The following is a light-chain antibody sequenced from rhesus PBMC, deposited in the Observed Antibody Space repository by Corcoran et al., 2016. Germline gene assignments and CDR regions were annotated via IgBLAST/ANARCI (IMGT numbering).Light chain of an antibody. Sequence: QKPGKAPKLLINKASSLQSGVPSRFSGSESGTDFTLTISSLKPEDFATYYCLQYGSSPYSFGQGTKVEIK. CDR2: KAS. J-gene: IGKJ2*01. V-gene: IGKV1-22*01. CDR3: LQYGSSPYS.